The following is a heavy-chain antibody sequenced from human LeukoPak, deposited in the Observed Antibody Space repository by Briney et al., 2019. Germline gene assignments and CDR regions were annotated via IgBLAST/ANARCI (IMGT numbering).Heavy chain of an antibody. CDR2: IYYSGST. J-gene: IGHJ4*02. V-gene: IGHV4-59*01. D-gene: IGHD2-2*01. Sequence: SETLSLTCTVSGGSISSYYWSWIRQPPGKGLEWIGYIYYSGSTNYNPSLKSRVTISVDTTKNQFSLKLSSVTAADTAVYYCARGGVVPGLDYWGQGTLVTVSS. CDR1: GGSISSYY. CDR3: ARGGVVPGLDY.